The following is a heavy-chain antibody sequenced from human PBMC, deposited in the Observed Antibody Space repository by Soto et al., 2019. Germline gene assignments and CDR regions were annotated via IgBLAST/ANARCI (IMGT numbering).Heavy chain of an antibody. J-gene: IGHJ4*02. V-gene: IGHV1-2*02. CDR3: XXXXVDVPE. CDR2: IDPKSGGT. Sequence: QLVQSGAEVKKPGASVRVSCKTSGPTXXXXXIXXVRQXPGQGLEWMGWIDPKSGGTTYEQKFLGRVTMTRDTSINTAYMDLNRLTSDDTAVXXXXXXXVDVPEWGQGTLITVSS. CDR1: GPTXXXXX. D-gene: IGHD5-12*01.